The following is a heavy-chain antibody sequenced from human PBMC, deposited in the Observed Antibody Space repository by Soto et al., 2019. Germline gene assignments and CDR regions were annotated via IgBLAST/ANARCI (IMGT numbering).Heavy chain of an antibody. Sequence: GSLRLSCAASGFTFSSYAMSWVRQAPGKGLEWVSAISGSGGSTYYADSVKGRFTISRDNSKNTLYLQMNSLRAEDTAVYYCAKDPIEYYYYYYMDVWGKGTTVTVSS. J-gene: IGHJ6*03. CDR1: GFTFSSYA. CDR2: ISGSGGST. CDR3: AKDPIEYYYYYYMDV. V-gene: IGHV3-23*01.